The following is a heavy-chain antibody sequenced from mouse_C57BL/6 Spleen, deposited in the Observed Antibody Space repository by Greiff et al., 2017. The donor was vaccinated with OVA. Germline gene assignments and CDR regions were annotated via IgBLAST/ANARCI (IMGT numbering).Heavy chain of an antibody. D-gene: IGHD2-4*01. V-gene: IGHV1-18*01. CDR3: ARRYYDYDVAWFAY. CDR2: INPNNGGT. Sequence: VQLKQSGPELVKPGASVKIPCKASGYTFTDYNMDWVKQSHGKSLEWIGDINPNNGGTIYNQKFKGKATLTVDKSSSTAYMELRSLTSEDTAVYYCARRYYDYDVAWFAYWGQGTLVTVSA. CDR1: GYTFTDYN. J-gene: IGHJ3*01.